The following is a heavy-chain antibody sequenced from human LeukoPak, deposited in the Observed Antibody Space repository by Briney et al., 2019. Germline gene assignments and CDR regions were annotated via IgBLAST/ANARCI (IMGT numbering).Heavy chain of an antibody. CDR1: GLSFSSYA. CDR3: AKDSVVPGLADY. Sequence: PGGSLRLSCAASGLSFSSYAMTWVRQAPGKGLEWVSAISESGGSTFYADSVRGRFTISRDNSKNTLYLQMNSLRAEDTAVYYCAKDSVVPGLADYWGQGTLVTVSS. V-gene: IGHV3-23*01. CDR2: ISESGGST. J-gene: IGHJ4*02. D-gene: IGHD4-23*01.